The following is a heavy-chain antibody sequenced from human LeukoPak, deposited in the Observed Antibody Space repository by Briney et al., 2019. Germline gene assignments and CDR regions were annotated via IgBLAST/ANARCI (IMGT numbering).Heavy chain of an antibody. CDR2: INTNTGNP. J-gene: IGHJ4*02. CDR3: ARGLFDGVVVGDDY. CDR1: GYTFTSYA. D-gene: IGHD2-15*01. V-gene: IGHV7-4-1*02. Sequence: EASVKVSCKASGYTFTSYAMNWVRQAPGQGLEWMGWINTNTGNPTYAQGFTGRFVFSLDTSVSTAYLQISSLKAEDTAVYYCARGLFDGVVVGDDYWGQGTLVTVSS.